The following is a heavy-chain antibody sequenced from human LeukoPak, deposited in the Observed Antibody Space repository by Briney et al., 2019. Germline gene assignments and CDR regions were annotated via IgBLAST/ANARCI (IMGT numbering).Heavy chain of an antibody. V-gene: IGHV3-64*01. J-gene: IGHJ3*02. Sequence: GGSLRLSCAASGFTFSSYAMHWVRQAPGKGLEYVSAISSNGGSTYYANSVKGRFTISRDNSKNTLYLQMGSLRAEDMAGYYCARDSGDDAFDIWGQGTMVTVSS. CDR1: GFTFSSYA. CDR3: ARDSGDDAFDI. D-gene: IGHD3-10*01. CDR2: ISSNGGST.